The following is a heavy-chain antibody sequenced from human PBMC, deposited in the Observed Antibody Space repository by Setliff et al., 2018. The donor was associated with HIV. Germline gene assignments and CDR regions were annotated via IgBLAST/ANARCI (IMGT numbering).Heavy chain of an antibody. CDR1: GFTFSSYS. Sequence: PGGSLRLSCAASGFTFSSYSMNWVRQAPGKGLEWVSTISAGGGSTYYADSVKGRFTISRDNAKNSLYLQMNSLRAEDTAVYYCARGWFDSWGQGTLVTVSS. CDR2: ISAGGGST. V-gene: IGHV3-21*01. CDR3: ARGWFDS. J-gene: IGHJ5*01.